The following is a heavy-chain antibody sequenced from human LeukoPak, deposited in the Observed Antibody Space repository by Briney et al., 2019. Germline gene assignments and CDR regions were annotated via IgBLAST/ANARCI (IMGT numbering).Heavy chain of an antibody. V-gene: IGHV1-18*01. D-gene: IGHD3-10*01. CDR3: ARLSYDGEGY. CDR2: TSAFTGNT. CDR1: GYTFTTYG. Sequence: ASVKVSCKTSGYTFTTYGISWVRQAPGQGLEYMGWTSAFTGNTNYAQKFQGRVAMTMDTSTSTVEMELRSLKYDDTAVYFCARLSYDGEGYWGQGTLVTVSS. J-gene: IGHJ4*02.